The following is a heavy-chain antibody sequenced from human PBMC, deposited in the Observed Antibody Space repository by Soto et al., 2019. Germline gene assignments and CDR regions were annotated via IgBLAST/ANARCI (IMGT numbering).Heavy chain of an antibody. D-gene: IGHD3-10*01. CDR2: IIPILGIA. Sequence: QVQLVQSGAEVKKPGSSVKVSCKASGGTFSSYTISWVRQAPGQGLEWMGRIIPILGIANYAQKFQGRVTITADKSTSTAYMELSSLRSEDTAVYYCARDQGGDYGSGSYYIAYWGQGTLVTVSS. J-gene: IGHJ4*02. CDR1: GGTFSSYT. V-gene: IGHV1-69*08. CDR3: ARDQGGDYGSGSYYIAY.